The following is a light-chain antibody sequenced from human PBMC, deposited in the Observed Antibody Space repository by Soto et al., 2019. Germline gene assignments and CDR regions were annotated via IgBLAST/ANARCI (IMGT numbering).Light chain of an antibody. Sequence: DIQMTQSPSSLSASVGDRVTITCRASQSISSYLNWYQQRPGKAPKVLIYGASTLQSGVPSRFSGSGSGTEFTLTICSLQPEDFATYYCQQGYSISWTFGQGTKVEIK. CDR3: QQGYSISWT. CDR2: GAS. J-gene: IGKJ1*01. V-gene: IGKV1-39*01. CDR1: QSISSY.